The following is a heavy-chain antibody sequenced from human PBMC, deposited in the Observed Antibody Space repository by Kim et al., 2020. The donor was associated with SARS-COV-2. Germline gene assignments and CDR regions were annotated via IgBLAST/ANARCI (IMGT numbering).Heavy chain of an antibody. CDR3: ASQVGIGAAGPPDN. CDR2: IYYSGST. V-gene: IGHV4-39*01. D-gene: IGHD6-13*01. Sequence: SETLSLTCTVSGGSISSSSYYWGWIRQPPGKGLEWIGSIYYSGSTYYNPSLKSRVTISVDTSKNQFSLKLSSVTAADTAVYYCASQVGIGAAGPPDNWGQGTLVTVSS. CDR1: GGSISSSSYY. J-gene: IGHJ4*02.